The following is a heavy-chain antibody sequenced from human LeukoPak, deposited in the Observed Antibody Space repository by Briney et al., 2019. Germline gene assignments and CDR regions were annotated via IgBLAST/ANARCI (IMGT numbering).Heavy chain of an antibody. D-gene: IGHD5-12*01. CDR3: ARVGGSGYDLNDAFDI. V-gene: IGHV1-2*02. CDR1: GYTFTGYY. CDR2: INPNSGGT. Sequence: ASVKVSCTASGYTFTGYYMHWVRQAPGQGLEWMGWINPNSGGTNYAQKFQGRVTMTRDTSISTAYMELSRLRSDDTAVYYCARVGGSGYDLNDAFDIWGQGTMVTVSS. J-gene: IGHJ3*02.